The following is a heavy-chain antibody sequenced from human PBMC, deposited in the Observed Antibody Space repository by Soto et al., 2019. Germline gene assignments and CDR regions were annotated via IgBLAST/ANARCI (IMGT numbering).Heavy chain of an antibody. V-gene: IGHV1-8*01. J-gene: IGHJ6*02. CDR2: MNPNSGNT. CDR3: ARRVPAARRGVHHGMDV. CDR1: GYTFTRYD. Sequence: ASVKVSCKASGYTFTRYDINWVRQATGQGLEWMGWMNPNSGNTGYAQKFQGRVTMTRNTSISTAYMELSSLRSEDTAVYYCARRVPAARRGVHHGMDVWGQGTTVTSP. D-gene: IGHD6-6*01.